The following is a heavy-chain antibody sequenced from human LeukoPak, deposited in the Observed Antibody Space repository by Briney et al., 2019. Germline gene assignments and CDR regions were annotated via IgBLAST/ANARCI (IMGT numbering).Heavy chain of an antibody. D-gene: IGHD2/OR15-2a*01. J-gene: IGHJ6*03. CDR3: ARASSNYYYYYMDV. V-gene: IGHV4-4*07. CDR1: GGSISSYY. CDR2: IYTSGST. Sequence: SETLSLTCTVSGGSISSYYWSWIRQPAGKGLEWIGRIYTSGSTNYNPSLKSRVTISVDKSKNQFSLKLSSVTAADTAVYYCARASSNYYYYYMDVWGKGTKVTVSS.